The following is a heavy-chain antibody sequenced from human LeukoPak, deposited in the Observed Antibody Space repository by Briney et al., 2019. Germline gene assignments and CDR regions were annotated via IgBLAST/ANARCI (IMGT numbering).Heavy chain of an antibody. CDR3: ATLGYCTNGVCYGRPAHFDY. CDR1: GFTFSSYA. J-gene: IGHJ4*02. CDR2: ISYDGSNK. Sequence: GGSLRLSCAASGFTFSSYAMHWVRQAPGKGLEWVAVISYDGSNKYYADSVKGRFTISRDNSKNTLYLQMNSLRAEDTAVYYCATLGYCTNGVCYGRPAHFDYWGQGTLVTVSS. V-gene: IGHV3-30-3*01. D-gene: IGHD2-8*01.